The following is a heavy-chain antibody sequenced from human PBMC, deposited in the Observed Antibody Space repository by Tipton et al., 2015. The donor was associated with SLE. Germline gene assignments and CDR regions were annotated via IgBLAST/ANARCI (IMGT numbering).Heavy chain of an antibody. Sequence: SLRLSCAASGFTFSSYAMHWVRQVPGKGLEWVAVISYDGSNKYYADSVKGRFTISRDNSKNTVYLQMNSLTAEDTAVYYCASALQMVARYWGQGTLVTVSS. CDR1: GFTFSSYA. V-gene: IGHV3-30*14. J-gene: IGHJ4*02. CDR3: ASALQMVARY. CDR2: ISYDGSNK. D-gene: IGHD4-11*01.